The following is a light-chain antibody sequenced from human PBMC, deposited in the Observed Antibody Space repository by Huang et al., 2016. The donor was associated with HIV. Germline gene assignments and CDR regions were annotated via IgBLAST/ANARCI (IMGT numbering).Light chain of an antibody. CDR3: QQFNNWPRT. CDR2: GAS. CDR1: PSVSSN. J-gene: IGKJ1*01. V-gene: IGKV3-15*01. Sequence: EIVMTQSPATLSVSPGESATLSCRASPSVSSNLAWYQQKPGQAPRLLIYGASTRATDIPGRFSGSGSGTEFTLTISSLQSEDFALYYCQQFNNWPRTFGQGTKVEIK.